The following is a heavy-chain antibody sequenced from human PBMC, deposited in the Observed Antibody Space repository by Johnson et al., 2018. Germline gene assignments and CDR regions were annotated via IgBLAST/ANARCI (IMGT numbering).Heavy chain of an antibody. Sequence: QVQLVQSGGGVVQPGRSLRLSCAASGFTFSSYGMHWVRQAPGKGLEWVAVIWYDGSNKYYADSVKGRFTISRDNSKTTLYLQMNSLRAEDTAVYYCARDPKSILWSLDQQDVWGKGTTVTVSS. J-gene: IGHJ6*04. V-gene: IGHV3-33*01. CDR2: IWYDGSNK. D-gene: IGHD2-21*01. CDR1: GFTFSSYG. CDR3: ARDPKSILWSLDQQDV.